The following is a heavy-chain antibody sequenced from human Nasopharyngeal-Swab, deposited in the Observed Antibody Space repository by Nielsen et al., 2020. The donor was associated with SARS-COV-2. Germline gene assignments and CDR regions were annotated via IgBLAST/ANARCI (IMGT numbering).Heavy chain of an antibody. CDR3: ARDTYSSSSQLYYYGMDV. Sequence: GESLKISCAASGFTFSDYYMAWIRQAPGKGLEWVSYISTSGRSTDSADSVKGRFTISRDNANNSLYLQMNSLRAEDTAVYYCARDTYSSSSQLYYYGMDVWGQGTTVTVSS. J-gene: IGHJ6*02. D-gene: IGHD6-6*01. V-gene: IGHV3-11*04. CDR1: GFTFSDYY. CDR2: ISTSGRST.